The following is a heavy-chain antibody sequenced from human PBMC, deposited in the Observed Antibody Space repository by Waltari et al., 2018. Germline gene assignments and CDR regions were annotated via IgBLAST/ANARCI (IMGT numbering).Heavy chain of an antibody. CDR2: IYYSGST. V-gene: IGHV4-31*03. Sequence: QVQLQESGPGLVKPSPTLSLTCPVSCCSISRGGYYWSWIRQHPGKGLEWIGYIYYSGSTYYNPSLKSRVTISVDPSKNQFSLKLSSVTAADTAVYYCARSDYYGSGSGDYWGQGTLVTVSS. CDR1: CCSISRGGYY. D-gene: IGHD3-10*01. CDR3: ARSDYYGSGSGDY. J-gene: IGHJ4*02.